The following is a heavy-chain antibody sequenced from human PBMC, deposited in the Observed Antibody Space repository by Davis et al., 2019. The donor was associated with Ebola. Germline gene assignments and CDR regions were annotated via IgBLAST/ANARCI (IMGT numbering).Heavy chain of an antibody. CDR3: ASLRRTITGRDDAFDI. CDR1: GNSFTSHW. J-gene: IGHJ3*02. V-gene: IGHV5-51*01. D-gene: IGHD2-15*01. Sequence: GESLKISCKDSGNSFTSHWIGWVRQMPGKGLEWLGIIYTGDSDTRYSPSFRGQVTISADKSTKTAFLVWTGLKASDNAMYYCASLRRTITGRDDAFDIWGQGTMVTVSS. CDR2: IYTGDSDT.